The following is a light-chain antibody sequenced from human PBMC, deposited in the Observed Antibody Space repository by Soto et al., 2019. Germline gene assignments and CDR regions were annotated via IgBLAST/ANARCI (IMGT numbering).Light chain of an antibody. Sequence: QSALTQPTSVSGPPGQSITISCTGTSSDVGHYNYVSWYQHHPGKAPKLIIYEVNNRPSGVSNRFSASKFGNTASLTISGLQVEDEGDYYCSSLTSASTVLFGGGTKLTVL. CDR1: SSDVGHYNY. J-gene: IGLJ2*01. CDR3: SSLTSASTVL. CDR2: EVN. V-gene: IGLV2-14*01.